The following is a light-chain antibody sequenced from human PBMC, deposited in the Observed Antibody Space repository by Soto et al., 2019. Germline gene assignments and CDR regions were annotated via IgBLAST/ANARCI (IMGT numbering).Light chain of an antibody. Sequence: AIQMTQSPSSLSASVGDRVTITCRASQGIRNDLGWYQQKPGKAPKLLIYAASSITSGVPSRFSGSGSGTDFTLTISSLQPEDFATYYCLQNYNYPLTFGGGTKVEIK. CDR1: QGIRND. V-gene: IGKV1-6*01. J-gene: IGKJ4*01. CDR2: AAS. CDR3: LQNYNYPLT.